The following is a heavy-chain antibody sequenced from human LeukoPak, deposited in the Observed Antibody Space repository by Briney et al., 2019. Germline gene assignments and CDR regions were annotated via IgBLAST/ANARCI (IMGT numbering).Heavy chain of an antibody. CDR3: TRAWSGGSDAFDI. CDR1: AYTATNYD. D-gene: IGHD3-3*01. CDR2: MNPSSGNT. V-gene: IGHV1-8*01. J-gene: IGHJ3*02. Sequence: ASVKISCKASAYTATNYDINWVRRATGQGLEWMGWMNPSSGNTGYAQKLQDRVTMTWNTSISTAYMELSSLRSEDTAMYYCTRAWSGGSDAFDIWGQGTIVTVSS.